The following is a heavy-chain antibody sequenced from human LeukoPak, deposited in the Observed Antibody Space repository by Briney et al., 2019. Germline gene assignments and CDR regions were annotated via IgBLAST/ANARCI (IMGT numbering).Heavy chain of an antibody. CDR1: GFTFSSYA. V-gene: IGHV3-30*04. D-gene: IGHD3-22*01. CDR3: AKGADYYDSSGDFDY. CDR2: ISYDGSNK. J-gene: IGHJ4*02. Sequence: GGSLRLSCAASGFTFSSYAMHWVRQAPGKGLEWVAVISYDGSNKYYADSAKGRFTISRDNSKNTLYLQMNSLRAEDTAVYYCAKGADYYDSSGDFDYWGQGALVTVSS.